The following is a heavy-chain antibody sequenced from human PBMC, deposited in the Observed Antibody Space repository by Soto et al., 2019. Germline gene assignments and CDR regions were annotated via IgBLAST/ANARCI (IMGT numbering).Heavy chain of an antibody. Sequence: QVQLQQWGAGPLRPLETLSLTCGVSGGSFSGYYWAWIRQSPGKGLEWIGEINDRGSINYNPSLKSRVIISVATSKNDYYLNLWSVTAADTAVYYCARESPDILSGPPWVWYFDLWGRGTVVTVSS. V-gene: IGHV4-34*01. CDR3: ARESPDILSGPPWVWYFDL. CDR2: INDRGSI. J-gene: IGHJ2*01. CDR1: GGSFSGYY. D-gene: IGHD3-9*01.